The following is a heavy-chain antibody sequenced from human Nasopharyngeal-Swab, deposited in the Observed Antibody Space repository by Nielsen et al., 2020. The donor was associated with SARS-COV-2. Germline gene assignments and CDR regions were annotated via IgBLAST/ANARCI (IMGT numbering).Heavy chain of an antibody. D-gene: IGHD1-26*01. CDR3: AGVFGWELLRDGFDY. J-gene: IGHJ4*02. CDR1: GFTFSSYW. Sequence: GESLKISCAASGFTFSSYWMSWVRQAPGKGLEWVANIKQDGSEKYYVDSVKGRFTISRDNAKNSLYLQMNSLRAEDTAVYYCAGVFGWELLRDGFDYWGQGTLVTVSS. CDR2: IKQDGSEK. V-gene: IGHV3-7*01.